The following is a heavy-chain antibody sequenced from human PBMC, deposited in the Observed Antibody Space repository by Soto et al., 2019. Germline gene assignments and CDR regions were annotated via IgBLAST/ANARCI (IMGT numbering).Heavy chain of an antibody. J-gene: IGHJ4*02. CDR1: GYTFTIYY. V-gene: IGHV1-46*03. CDR3: ARAGYCSGGSCFNY. CDR2: INPSGGST. Sequence: ASLKISCMASGYTFTIYYMHCVRPAPGQGLEWMGIINPSGGSTSYAQKFQGRVTMTRDTSTSTVYMELSSLRSEDTAVYYCARAGYCSGGSCFNYWGQGTLVTVSS. D-gene: IGHD2-15*01.